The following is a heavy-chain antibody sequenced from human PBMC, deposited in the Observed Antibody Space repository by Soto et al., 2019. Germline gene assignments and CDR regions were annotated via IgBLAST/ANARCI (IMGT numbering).Heavy chain of an antibody. CDR2: IIPIFGTA. D-gene: IGHD3-22*01. V-gene: IGHV1-69*13. CDR1: GGTFSSYA. CDR3: ASRFYGSSGYYLPTRYYYYYGMDV. Sequence: ASVKVSCKASGGTFSSYAISWVRQAPGQGLEWMGGIIPIFGTANYAQKFQGRVTITADESTSTAYMELSSLRSEDTAVYYCASRFYGSSGYYLPTRYYYYYGMDVWGQGTTVTVSS. J-gene: IGHJ6*02.